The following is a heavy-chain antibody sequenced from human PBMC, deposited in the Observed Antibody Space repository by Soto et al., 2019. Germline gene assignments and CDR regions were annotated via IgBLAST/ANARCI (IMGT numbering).Heavy chain of an antibody. CDR1: GGSISSSNYY. CDR3: ARRGYCTNGVCYYGMDV. J-gene: IGHJ6*02. D-gene: IGHD2-8*01. V-gene: IGHV4-39*01. CDR2: IYYSGST. Sequence: TLSLTCTVSGGSISSSNYYWGWIRQPPGKGLEWIGSIYYSGSTYYSPSLKSRVTISVDTSKNQFSLNLSSVTAADTAVYYCARRGYCTNGVCYYGMDVWGQGTTVTVSS.